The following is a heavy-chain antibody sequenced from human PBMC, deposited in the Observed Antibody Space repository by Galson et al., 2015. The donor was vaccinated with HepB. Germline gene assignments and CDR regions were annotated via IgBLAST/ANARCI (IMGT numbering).Heavy chain of an antibody. V-gene: IGHV3-21*01. D-gene: IGHD3-16*01. Sequence: SLRLSCAASGFTFSTYSMNWVRQAQGKGLEWVSLSSRSSTFKYYADTVKGRFTISRDNARNSLYLQMNSLRADDTAVYYCARDKGEGFDPWGQGTLVTVSS. CDR1: GFTFSTYS. CDR3: ARDKGEGFDP. CDR2: SSRSSTFK. J-gene: IGHJ5*02.